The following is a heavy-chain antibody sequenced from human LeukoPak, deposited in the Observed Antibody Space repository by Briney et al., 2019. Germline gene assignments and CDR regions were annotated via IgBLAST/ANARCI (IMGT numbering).Heavy chain of an antibody. D-gene: IGHD2-21*02. Sequence: GGSLRLSCAASGFTFSSYAMHWVRQAPGKGLEWVAVIYSDRRTHYGDSVKGRFTISRDNSNNTLHLQMNSLRGEDTAVYYCARCGSDYDGGAFDIWGQGTVVTVSS. CDR3: ARCGSDYDGGAFDI. J-gene: IGHJ3*02. V-gene: IGHV3-53*01. CDR2: IYSDRRT. CDR1: GFTFSSYA.